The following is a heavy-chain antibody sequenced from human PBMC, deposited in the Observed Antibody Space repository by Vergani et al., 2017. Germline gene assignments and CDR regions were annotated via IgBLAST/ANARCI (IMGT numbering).Heavy chain of an antibody. V-gene: IGHV3-9*01. Sequence: VEAGGGLVQPGGSLRLSCTASGFTFQAFAFHWVRQVSGRGLEWVSGIERNYGVKNGNSFEGRFTISRDISKNTLFLHMNSLRPEDTAVYYCAKVGRSEVSCTFGAFDIWGQGTMVTVSS. CDR3: AKVGRSEVSCTFGAFDI. D-gene: IGHD5/OR15-5a*01. CDR2: IERNYGVK. CDR1: GFTFQAFA. J-gene: IGHJ3*02.